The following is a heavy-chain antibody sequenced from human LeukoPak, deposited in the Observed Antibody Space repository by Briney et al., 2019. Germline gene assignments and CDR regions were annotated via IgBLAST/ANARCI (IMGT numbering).Heavy chain of an antibody. CDR2: LYSGGST. D-gene: IGHD2-21*01. CDR1: GFIDSSNY. Sequence: GGSLRLSRAASGFIDSSNYMSWVRQAPGKGLEGVSVLYSGGSTYYADSVKGRFTISRDNSKSPLYLQMNSLRAEDTAVYYCARGPDPILLWWCLDVWGQGTTVTVSS. V-gene: IGHV3-53*01. J-gene: IGHJ6*02. CDR3: ARGPDPILLWWCLDV.